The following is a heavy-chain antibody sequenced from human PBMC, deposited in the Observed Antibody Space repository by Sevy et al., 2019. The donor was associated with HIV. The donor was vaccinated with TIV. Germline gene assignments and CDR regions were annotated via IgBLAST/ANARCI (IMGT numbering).Heavy chain of an antibody. J-gene: IGHJ6*02. CDR2: ISGSGKTI. Sequence: GSLRLSCAASGFTFSDYYMSWIRQAPGKGLEWVSYISGSGKTIYNADSVKGRFAISRDNAKNLLFLQMNSLRADETAVYYCARVGGDQYQYYGLDVWGQGTTVTVSS. CDR1: GFTFSDYY. D-gene: IGHD2-21*01. V-gene: IGHV3-11*01. CDR3: ARVGGDQYQYYGLDV.